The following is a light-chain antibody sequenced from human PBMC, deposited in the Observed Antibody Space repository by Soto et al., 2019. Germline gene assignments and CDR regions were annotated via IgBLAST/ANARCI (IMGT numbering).Light chain of an antibody. CDR1: QDLSND. Sequence: DIQMTQSPSSLSASVGDRVTVTCQASQDLSNDLNWYQQKPGKAHKLLIYGASNLETGVPSRFSGSAYGTHFTVTISSLQPEDLATYYCQQYHELPYTFGQGTKLDIK. CDR3: QQYHELPYT. V-gene: IGKV1-33*01. CDR2: GAS. J-gene: IGKJ2*01.